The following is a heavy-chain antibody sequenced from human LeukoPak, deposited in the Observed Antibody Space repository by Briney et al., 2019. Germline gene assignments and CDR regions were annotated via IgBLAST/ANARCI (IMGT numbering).Heavy chain of an antibody. V-gene: IGHV3-30*02. D-gene: IGHD5-18*01. Sequence: GGSLRLSCAASGFTFSSYGMHWVRQAPGKGLEWVAFIRYDGSIKHYADSVKGRVTISRDNSKNTLYLQMNSLRVEDTAVYYCARGSGYTYGFTGRERTKSRLDYWGQGTLVTVSS. CDR2: IRYDGSIK. J-gene: IGHJ4*02. CDR3: ARGSGYTYGFTGRERTKSRLDY. CDR1: GFTFSSYG.